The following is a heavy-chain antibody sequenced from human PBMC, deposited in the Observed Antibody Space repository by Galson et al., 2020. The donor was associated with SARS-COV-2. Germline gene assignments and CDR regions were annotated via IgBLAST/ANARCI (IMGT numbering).Heavy chain of an antibody. J-gene: IGHJ4*02. CDR1: GASTSSGGYY. Sequence: SETLSLTCPVPGASTSSGGYYWSWIRQPPGKGLERFGYIYYDGGTYYNPSLKSRITISVDTSRSQFSLKLISVTAAATTVYYCARFRRTGSSDYFDYWGQGTPVTVSS. CDR2: IYYDGGT. CDR3: ARFRRTGSSDYFDY. V-gene: IGHV4-31*03. D-gene: IGHD3-10*01.